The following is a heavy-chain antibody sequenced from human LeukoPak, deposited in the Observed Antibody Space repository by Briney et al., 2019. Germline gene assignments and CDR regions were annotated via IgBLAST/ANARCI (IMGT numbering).Heavy chain of an antibody. CDR1: GFTFSSYS. J-gene: IGHJ4*02. CDR2: ISSSSSTI. D-gene: IGHD5-18*01. V-gene: IGHV3-48*01. CDR3: ARGGRGYSYGDFDY. Sequence: PGGSLRLSCAASGFTFSSYSMNWVRQAPGKGLEWVSYISSSSSTIYYADSVKGRFTISRDNAKNSLYLQMNSLRAEDTAVYYCARGGRGYSYGDFDYWGQGTLVTVSS.